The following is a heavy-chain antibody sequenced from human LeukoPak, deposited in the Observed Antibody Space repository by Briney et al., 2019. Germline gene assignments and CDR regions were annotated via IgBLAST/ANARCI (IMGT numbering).Heavy chain of an antibody. J-gene: IGHJ6*02. CDR3: ARDAVDTANAV. Sequence: GGSLRLSCAASGFTFTTYWMDWVRQAPGKGLVWVSHINSDGSITSYADSVKGRFTISRDNAKNTLYLQMNSLRAEDTAVYYCARDAVDTANAVWGQGTTVTVSS. D-gene: IGHD5-18*01. V-gene: IGHV3-74*01. CDR2: INSDGSIT. CDR1: GFTFTTYW.